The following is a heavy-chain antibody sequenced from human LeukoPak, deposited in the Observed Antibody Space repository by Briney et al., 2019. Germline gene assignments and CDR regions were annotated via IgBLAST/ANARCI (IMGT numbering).Heavy chain of an antibody. CDR3: ASTRYCSSTSCYVVDP. CDR2: IYYSGST. CDR1: GGSISSYY. Sequence: SENLSLTCTVSGGSISSYYWSWIRQPPGKGLEWIGYIYYSGSTNYNPSLKSRVTISVDRSKNQFSLKLSSVTAADTAVYYCASTRYCSSTSCYVVDPWGQGTLVTVSS. D-gene: IGHD2-2*01. V-gene: IGHV4-59*12. J-gene: IGHJ5*02.